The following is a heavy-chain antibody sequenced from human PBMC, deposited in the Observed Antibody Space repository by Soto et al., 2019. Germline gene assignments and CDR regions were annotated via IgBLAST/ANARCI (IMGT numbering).Heavy chain of an antibody. CDR1: GVTFSNAW. CDR2: IKSKTDGGTT. D-gene: IGHD3-3*01. Sequence: GGSLRLSCAASGVTFSNAWMSWVRQAPGKGLEWVGRIKSKTDGGTTDYAAPVKGRFTISRDDSKNTLYLQMNSLKTEDAAVYYCTPNGDFWSVYYTGYFDYWGQGTLVTVSS. CDR3: TPNGDFWSVYYTGYFDY. J-gene: IGHJ4*02. V-gene: IGHV3-15*01.